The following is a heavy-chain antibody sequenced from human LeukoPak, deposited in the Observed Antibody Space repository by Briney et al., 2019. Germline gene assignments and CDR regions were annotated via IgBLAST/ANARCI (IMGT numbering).Heavy chain of an antibody. V-gene: IGHV3-48*03. J-gene: IGHJ3*02. CDR2: ISSSGSTI. CDR3: ARGYYVHNAFDI. CDR1: GFIFSSYE. D-gene: IGHD3-10*02. Sequence: PGGSLRLSCAASGFIFSSYEMNWVRQAPGKGLEWVSYISSSGSTIYYADSVKGRFTISRDNAKNSLYLQMNSLRAEDTAVYYCARGYYVHNAFDIWGQGTMVTVSS.